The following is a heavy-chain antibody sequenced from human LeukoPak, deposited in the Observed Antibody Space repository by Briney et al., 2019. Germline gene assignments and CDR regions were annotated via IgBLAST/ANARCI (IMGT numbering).Heavy chain of an antibody. CDR3: AHSLPYDHGLDY. CDR2: IFWDDDK. CDR1: GFSLSTSGVR. J-gene: IGHJ4*02. V-gene: IGHV2-5*02. Sequence: SGPTLVKPTQTLTLTCTFSGFSLSTSGVRVGWIRQPPGKALEWLAIIFWDDDKRYSPFLKSRLTITKDTSKNQVVLTMTNIDPVDTATYYCAHSLPYDHGLDYWGQGTLVTVSS. D-gene: IGHD3-16*01.